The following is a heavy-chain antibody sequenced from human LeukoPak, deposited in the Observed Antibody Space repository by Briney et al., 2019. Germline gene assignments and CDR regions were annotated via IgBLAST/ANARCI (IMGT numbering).Heavy chain of an antibody. CDR1: GGSISSSSYY. D-gene: IGHD1-26*01. CDR2: IYYSGST. J-gene: IGHJ4*02. V-gene: IGHV4-39*01. Sequence: SETLSLTCTVSGGSISSSSYYWGWIRQPPGKGLEWIGSIYYSGSTYYNPSLESRVTISVDTSKNQFSLKLSSVTAADTAVYYCARTGTYSGSQRDDYWGQGTLVTVSS. CDR3: ARTGTYSGSQRDDY.